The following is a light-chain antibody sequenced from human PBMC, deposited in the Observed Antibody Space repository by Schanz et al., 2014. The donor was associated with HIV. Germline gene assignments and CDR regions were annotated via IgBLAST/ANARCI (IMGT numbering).Light chain of an antibody. Sequence: QSVLTQPPSASGTPGQRVTISCSGSRSNVGTNTVNWYQRLPGTAPKLLIYNTYHRPSGVPDRFSGSDSGASASLAISGLQSEDESDFFCATWDDSLDGWVFGGGTKVTVL. CDR1: RSNVGTNT. J-gene: IGLJ3*02. CDR2: NTY. CDR3: ATWDDSLDGWV. V-gene: IGLV1-44*01.